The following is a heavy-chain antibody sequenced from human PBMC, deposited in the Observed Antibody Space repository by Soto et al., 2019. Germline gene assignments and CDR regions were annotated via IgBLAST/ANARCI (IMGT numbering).Heavy chain of an antibody. CDR1: GFTFSYYG. CDR2: IWSDGSNQ. Sequence: GESLKISCAASGFTFSYYGMHWVRQAPGKGLEWVAVIWSDGSNQYYGDSVKGRFTISRDSSNNMLYLQMNSLRAEDTAVYYCARDHSSSCMDYWGQGTLVTVSS. CDR3: ARDHSSSCMDY. D-gene: IGHD6-13*01. J-gene: IGHJ4*02. V-gene: IGHV3-33*01.